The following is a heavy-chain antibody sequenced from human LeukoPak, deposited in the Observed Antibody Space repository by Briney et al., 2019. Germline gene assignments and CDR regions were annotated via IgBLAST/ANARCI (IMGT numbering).Heavy chain of an antibody. J-gene: IGHJ6*02. Sequence: PGGSLRLSCVASGFTFSTYTMHWVRQAPGKGLEWVTLISYDGNNKYFADSVKGRFTISRDNSKNTLYLQMNSLRAEDTAAYYCARDKGYSDSHGTDVWGQGTTVTVSS. CDR1: GFTFSTYT. D-gene: IGHD5-12*01. CDR3: ARDKGYSDSHGTDV. CDR2: ISYDGNNK. V-gene: IGHV3-30-3*01.